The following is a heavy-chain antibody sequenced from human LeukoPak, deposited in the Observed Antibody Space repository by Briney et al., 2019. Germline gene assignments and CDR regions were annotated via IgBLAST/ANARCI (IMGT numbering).Heavy chain of an antibody. Sequence: SETLSLTCTVSGGSISSYYWSWIRQPPGKGLEWIGYIYYSGNTNYNPSLKSRVTISVDTSKNQFSLKLSSVTAADTAVYYCARDGPYYYDSSGLRGAFDIWGQGSTVTVSS. CDR1: GGSISSYY. J-gene: IGHJ3*02. CDR2: IYYSGNT. CDR3: ARDGPYYYDSSGLRGAFDI. V-gene: IGHV4-59*01. D-gene: IGHD3-22*01.